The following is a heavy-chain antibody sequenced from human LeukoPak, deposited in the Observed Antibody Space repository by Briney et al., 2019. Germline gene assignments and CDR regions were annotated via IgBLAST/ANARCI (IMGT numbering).Heavy chain of an antibody. Sequence: GGSLRLSCAASGFTFSNAWMSWVRQAPGKGLEWVGRIKSKTDGGTTDYAAPVKGRFTISRDDSKNTLYPQMNSLKTEGTAVYYCTTDPNHDYSSSSDFDYWGQGTLVTVSS. CDR2: IKSKTDGGTT. CDR1: GFTFSNAW. D-gene: IGHD6-6*01. J-gene: IGHJ4*02. CDR3: TTDPNHDYSSSSDFDY. V-gene: IGHV3-15*01.